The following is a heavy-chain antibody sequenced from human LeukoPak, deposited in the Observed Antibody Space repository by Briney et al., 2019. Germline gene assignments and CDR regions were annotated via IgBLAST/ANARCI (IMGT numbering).Heavy chain of an antibody. D-gene: IGHD6-6*01. Sequence: GGSLRLSCAAPGFTFSSYAMHWVRQAPGKGLEWVAVISYDGSNKYYADSVKGRFTISRDNSKNTLYLQMNSLRAEDTAVYYCARGHVAARLGGFDPWGQGTLVTVSS. J-gene: IGHJ5*02. V-gene: IGHV3-30-3*01. CDR3: ARGHVAARLGGFDP. CDR1: GFTFSSYA. CDR2: ISYDGSNK.